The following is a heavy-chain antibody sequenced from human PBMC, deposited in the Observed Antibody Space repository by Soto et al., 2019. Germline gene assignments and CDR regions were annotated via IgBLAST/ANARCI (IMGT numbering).Heavy chain of an antibody. CDR1: GGSISSGGYY. V-gene: IGHV4-31*03. Sequence: PSETLSLTCTVSGGSISSGGYYWSWIRQHPGKGLEWIGYIYYSGSTYYNPSLKSRVTISVDTSKNQFSLKLSSVTAADTAVYYCARILQGTADFDYWGQGTLVTSPQ. J-gene: IGHJ4*02. CDR2: IYYSGST. CDR3: ARILQGTADFDY. D-gene: IGHD2-21*02.